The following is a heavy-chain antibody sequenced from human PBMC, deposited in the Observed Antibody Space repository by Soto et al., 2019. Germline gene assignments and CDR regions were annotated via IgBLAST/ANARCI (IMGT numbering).Heavy chain of an antibody. CDR2: VSGSGFSK. CDR3: ARVVDSGYYPDY. Sequence: VGSLRLSCAASGFTFSDFYMSWVRQAPGKGLEWVSYVSGSGFSKYYADSVKGRFTISRDNAKKSLYLQMNSLRAEDTAVYYCARVVDSGYYPDYWGQGTLVTVSS. J-gene: IGHJ4*02. D-gene: IGHD3-22*01. V-gene: IGHV3-11*01. CDR1: GFTFSDFY.